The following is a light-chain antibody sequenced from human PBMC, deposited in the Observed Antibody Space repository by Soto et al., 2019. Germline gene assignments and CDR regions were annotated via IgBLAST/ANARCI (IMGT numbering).Light chain of an antibody. V-gene: IGKV2-28*01. CDR3: MQALQSIT. CDR2: LGS. CDR1: QSLLHSSGYNY. Sequence: DIVMSQSPLYLPVTPGEPGCISCRSSQSLLHSSGYNYLDWYLQKPGQSPQXLIYLGSNRASGVPDRFSGSASGTDSTLKISRVQAEDVGVYYCMQALQSITFGQGTRLEIK. J-gene: IGKJ5*01.